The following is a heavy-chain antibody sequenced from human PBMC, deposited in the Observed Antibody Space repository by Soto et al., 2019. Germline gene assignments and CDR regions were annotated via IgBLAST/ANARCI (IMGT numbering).Heavy chain of an antibody. CDR1: GFTFSSYW. CDR2: IKQDGSKK. CDR3: ARATCSSSTCYAVYVDS. V-gene: IGHV3-7*01. Sequence: EVQLVESGGGLVQPGGSLRLSCVASGFTFSSYWMSWVRQAPGKGLEWVANIKQDGSKKYYVDSVKGRFTISRDNAKNSLYLEMNSLRAEDTAVYYCARATCSSSTCYAVYVDSWGQGTLVTVYS. J-gene: IGHJ4*02. D-gene: IGHD2-2*01.